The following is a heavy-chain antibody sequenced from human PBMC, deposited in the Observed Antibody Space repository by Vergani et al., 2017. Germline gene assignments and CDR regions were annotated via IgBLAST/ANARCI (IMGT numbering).Heavy chain of an antibody. CDR1: GFTFSSYS. Sequence: CAASGFTFSSYSMNWVRQAPGKGLEWVSYISSSSSTIYYADSVKGRFTISRDNAKNSLYLQMNSLRAEDTAVYYCARVVVDSLGDYWGQGTLVTVSS. CDR2: ISSSSSTI. J-gene: IGHJ4*02. V-gene: IGHV3-48*04. CDR3: ARVVVDSLGDY. D-gene: IGHD2-21*01.